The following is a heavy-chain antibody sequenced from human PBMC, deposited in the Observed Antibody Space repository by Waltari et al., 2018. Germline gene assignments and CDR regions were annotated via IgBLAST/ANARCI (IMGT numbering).Heavy chain of an antibody. CDR1: GYTFTSYD. D-gene: IGHD3-3*01. CDR3: ARGRGITIFGVVSDWFDP. Sequence: QVQLVQSGAEVKKPGASVKVSCKASGYTFTSYDINWVRQATGQGLEGMGWMNPNSGNTGYAQKFQGRVTMTRNTSISTAYMELSSLRSEDTAVYYCARGRGITIFGVVSDWFDPWGQGTLVTVSS. J-gene: IGHJ5*02. V-gene: IGHV1-8*01. CDR2: MNPNSGNT.